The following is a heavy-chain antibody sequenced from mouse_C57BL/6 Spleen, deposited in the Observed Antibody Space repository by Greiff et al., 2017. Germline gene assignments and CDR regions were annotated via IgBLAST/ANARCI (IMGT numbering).Heavy chain of an antibody. CDR2: INPGSGGT. V-gene: IGHV1-54*01. Sequence: QVQLQQSGAELVRPGTSVKVSCKASGYAFTNYLIEWVKQRPGQGLEWIGVINPGSGGTNYNEKFKGKATLTADKSSSTAYMQLSSLTSEDSAVYFCARGDYDRSGFAYWGQGTLVTVSA. CDR1: GYAFTNYL. J-gene: IGHJ3*01. CDR3: ARGDYDRSGFAY. D-gene: IGHD2-4*01.